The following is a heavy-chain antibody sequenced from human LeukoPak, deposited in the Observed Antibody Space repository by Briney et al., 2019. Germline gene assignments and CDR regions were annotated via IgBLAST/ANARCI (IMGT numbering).Heavy chain of an antibody. Sequence: SETLSLTCAISGGSISSSNWWSWVRQPPGKGLEWIGEIYHSGSTNYNPSLKSRVTISVDKSKNQFSLKLSSVTAADTAVYYCARVHSYGYYYYYGMDVWGQGTTVTVSS. V-gene: IGHV4-4*02. CDR3: ARVHSYGYYYYYGMDV. D-gene: IGHD5-18*01. CDR2: IYHSGST. CDR1: GGSISSSNW. J-gene: IGHJ6*02.